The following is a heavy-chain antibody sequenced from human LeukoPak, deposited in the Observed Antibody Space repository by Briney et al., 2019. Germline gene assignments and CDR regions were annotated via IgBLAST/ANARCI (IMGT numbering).Heavy chain of an antibody. CDR1: GYTFTSYD. CDR2: MNPNSGNT. J-gene: IGHJ4*02. D-gene: IGHD6-6*01. V-gene: IGHV1-8*01. Sequence: ASVKASCKASGYTFTSYDINWVRQATGQGLEWMGWMNPNSGNTGYAQKFQGRVTMTRNTSISTAYMELSSLRSEDTAVYYCAREEFGARPWVDYWGQGTLVTVSS. CDR3: AREEFGARPWVDY.